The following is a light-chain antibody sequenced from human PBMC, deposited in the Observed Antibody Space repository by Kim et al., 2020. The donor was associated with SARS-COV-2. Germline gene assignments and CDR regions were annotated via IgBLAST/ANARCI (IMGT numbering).Light chain of an antibody. CDR3: QQYNSYPIT. Sequence: DIQMTQSPSSLSASVGDRVTISCRVSQGISNYLAWFQQKPGKAPKSLIYAASNLHSGVPSKYSGSGSGTDFTLTISSLQPEDSATYYCQQYNSYPITFGQGTRLEIK. CDR1: QGISNY. J-gene: IGKJ5*01. V-gene: IGKV1-16*02. CDR2: AAS.